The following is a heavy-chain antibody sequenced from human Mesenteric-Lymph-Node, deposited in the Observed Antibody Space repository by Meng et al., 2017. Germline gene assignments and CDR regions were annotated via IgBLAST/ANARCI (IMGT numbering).Heavy chain of an antibody. CDR3: AHRPSGWYYFDY. CDR2: IYCDGDK. Sequence: ISFMELCQTVVKPTHIITRSCTLSGLSLSTSGVGVGRIRQPPEKVLEWLALIYCDGDKRYSPALKSRLTITKDISKNQVVLTMTNMDPEDTATYFCAHRPSGWYYFDYWGERTLVTVSS. J-gene: IGHJ4*02. CDR1: GLSLSTSGVG. V-gene: IGHV2-5*02. D-gene: IGHD6-19*01.